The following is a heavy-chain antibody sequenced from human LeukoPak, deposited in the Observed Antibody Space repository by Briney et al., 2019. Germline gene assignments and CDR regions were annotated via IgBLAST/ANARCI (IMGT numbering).Heavy chain of an antibody. CDR1: GYTFTGDF. Sequence: ASVKVSCKASGYTFTGDFIHWVRQAPGQGPEWMGWINSDSGGTNYARKFQGRVTMTRDTSISTAYMELSSLRSDDTAVFYCARGNIATRRGENWFDPWGQGTLVTVSS. V-gene: IGHV1-2*02. D-gene: IGHD6-6*01. CDR2: INSDSGGT. CDR3: ARGNIATRRGENWFDP. J-gene: IGHJ5*02.